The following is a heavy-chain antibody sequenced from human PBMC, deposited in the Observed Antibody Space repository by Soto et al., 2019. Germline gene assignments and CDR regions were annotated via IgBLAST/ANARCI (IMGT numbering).Heavy chain of an antibody. D-gene: IGHD6-6*01. Sequence: TSVKVSCVASSGTYGGHAISWVRRAPGQRQEWIGGITPIFGTANYAQKSQNRVTITADESTSTAYMELSSLRSEDTAVYYCARGDSSPSAQFDTWG. CDR2: ITPIFGTA. J-gene: IGHJ5*01. CDR1: SGTYGGHA. V-gene: IGHV1-69*13. CDR3: ARGDSSPSAQFDT.